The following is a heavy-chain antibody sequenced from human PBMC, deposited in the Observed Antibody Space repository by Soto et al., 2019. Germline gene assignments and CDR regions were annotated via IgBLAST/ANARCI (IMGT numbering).Heavy chain of an antibody. CDR3: AKDGDLNDYWYFDL. CDR2: ISNVGART. Sequence: EVQLLESGGGLVQPGGSLRLSCAASGFTFNSYAMSWVRQAPGKGLEWVSTISNVGARTYYADSVKGRFTISRDDSKNKMFLQLNSLSAVYTAVYYCAKDGDLNDYWYFDLWGRGTLVTVSS. J-gene: IGHJ2*01. CDR1: GFTFNSYA. D-gene: IGHD4-17*01. V-gene: IGHV3-23*01.